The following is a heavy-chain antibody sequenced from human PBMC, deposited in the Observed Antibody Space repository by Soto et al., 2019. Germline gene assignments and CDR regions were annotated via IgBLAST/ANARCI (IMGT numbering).Heavy chain of an antibody. Sequence: ASVKVSCKASGSTFTSYYMHWVRQAPGQGLEWMGWINPNSGGTNYAQKFQGWVTMTRDTSISTAYMELSRLRSDDTAVYYCATSPDCSGGSCYGGSYYYYGMDVLGQGTTVTVSS. J-gene: IGHJ6*02. CDR1: GSTFTSYY. CDR3: ATSPDCSGGSCYGGSYYYYGMDV. V-gene: IGHV1-2*04. D-gene: IGHD2-15*01. CDR2: INPNSGGT.